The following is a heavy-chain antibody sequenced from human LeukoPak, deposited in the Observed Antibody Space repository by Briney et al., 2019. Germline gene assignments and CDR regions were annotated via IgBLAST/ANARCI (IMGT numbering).Heavy chain of an antibody. CDR2: ISSSSTI. J-gene: IGHJ4*02. V-gene: IGHV3-48*01. CDR1: GFTFSSYS. Sequence: GGSLRLSCAASGFTFSSYSMNWVRQAPGKGLEWVSYISSSSTIYYADSVKGRFTFSRDNAQNSLYLQMNSLRAEDTAVYYCAYRFDYWGQGTLVTVSS. CDR3: AYRFDY.